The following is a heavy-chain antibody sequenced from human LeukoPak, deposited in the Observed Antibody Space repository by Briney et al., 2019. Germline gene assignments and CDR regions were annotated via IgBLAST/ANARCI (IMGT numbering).Heavy chain of an antibody. Sequence: GGSLRLSCAASGFTFSSYAMSWVRQAPGKGLEWVSAISGSGGSTYYADSVKGRFTISRDNSKNTLYLQMNSLRAEDTAVYYCAKADYYDSSGYYSGFDYWGQGTLVTVSS. J-gene: IGHJ4*02. CDR2: ISGSGGST. CDR3: AKADYYDSSGYYSGFDY. CDR1: GFTFSSYA. V-gene: IGHV3-23*01. D-gene: IGHD3-22*01.